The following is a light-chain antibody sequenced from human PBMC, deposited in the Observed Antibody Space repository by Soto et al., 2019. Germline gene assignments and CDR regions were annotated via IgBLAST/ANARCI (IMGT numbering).Light chain of an antibody. Sequence: QSALTQPPSVSGSPGQSVTISCTGTSSDVGNYNRDSWYQQPPGTAPKVIIYEVSNRPSVVPDRFSGSKSGNTASLTISGLQAEDEADFYCSAYTSISTYVFGTGTKVTVL. V-gene: IGLV2-18*02. CDR3: SAYTSISTYV. J-gene: IGLJ1*01. CDR1: SSDVGNYNR. CDR2: EVS.